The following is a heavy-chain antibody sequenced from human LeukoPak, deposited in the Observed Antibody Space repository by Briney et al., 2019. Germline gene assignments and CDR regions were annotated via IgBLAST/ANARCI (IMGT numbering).Heavy chain of an antibody. V-gene: IGHV3-23*01. CDR2: ISGSGGST. J-gene: IGHJ4*02. CDR3: AKTDCSSTSCYLGG. D-gene: IGHD2-2*01. CDR1: GFTFSSYA. Sequence: GGSLRLSCAASGFTFSSYAMSWVRQAPGKGLEWVSAISGSGGSTYYADSVKGRFTISRDNSKNTLYLQMNSLRAEGTAVYYCAKTDCSSTSCYLGGWGQGTLVTVSS.